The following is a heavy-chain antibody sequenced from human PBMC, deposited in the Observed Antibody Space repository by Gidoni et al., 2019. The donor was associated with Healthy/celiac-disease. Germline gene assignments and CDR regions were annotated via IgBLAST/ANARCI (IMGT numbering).Heavy chain of an antibody. CDR2: ISSSSSYT. V-gene: IGHV3-11*06. D-gene: IGHD5-12*01. J-gene: IGHJ6*02. Sequence: QVQLVESGGGLVKPGGSLRLSCAASGFTFSDYYMSWIRQAPGKGLEWVSYISSSSSYTNYADSVKGRFTISRDNAKNALYLQMNSLRAEDTAVYYCARDPGYSGYGSFYGMDVWGQGTTVTVSS. CDR1: GFTFSDYY. CDR3: ARDPGYSGYGSFYGMDV.